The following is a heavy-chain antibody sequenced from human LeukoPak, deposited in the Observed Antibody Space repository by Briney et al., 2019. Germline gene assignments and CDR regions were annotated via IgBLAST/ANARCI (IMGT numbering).Heavy chain of an antibody. Sequence: PGGSLRLSCAASGFTFSSYWMSWVRQAPGKGLEWVANIKQDGSEKYYVDSVKGRFTISRDNAKNSLYLQMNSLRAEDTAVYYCAREELGYYDSSDNGLNYWGQGTLVTVSS. D-gene: IGHD3-22*01. V-gene: IGHV3-7*01. J-gene: IGHJ4*02. CDR1: GFTFSSYW. CDR3: AREELGYYDSSDNGLNY. CDR2: IKQDGSEK.